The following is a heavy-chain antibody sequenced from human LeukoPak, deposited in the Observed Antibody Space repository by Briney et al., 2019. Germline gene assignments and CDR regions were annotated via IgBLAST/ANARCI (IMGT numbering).Heavy chain of an antibody. D-gene: IGHD5-12*01. Sequence: SVKVSCKASGGTFSSYAISWVRQAPGQGLEWMGGIIPIFGTANYAQKFQGRVTITADESDNTAYMELRRLRSEDTAVYYCAKDRTGYSDHLGWFDPWGQGTLVTVSS. CDR3: AKDRTGYSDHLGWFDP. CDR1: GGTFSSYA. J-gene: IGHJ5*02. CDR2: IIPIFGTA. V-gene: IGHV1-69*13.